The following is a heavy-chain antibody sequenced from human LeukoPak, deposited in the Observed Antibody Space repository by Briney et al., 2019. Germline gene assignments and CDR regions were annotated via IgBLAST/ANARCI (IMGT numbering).Heavy chain of an antibody. Sequence: GESLQISCKGSGYSFTSYWIGWVRQLPGKGLEWMGIIYPGDSDTRYSPSFQGQVTISADKSISTAYLQWSSLKASDTAMYYCARRYYDFWSGYYFDYWGQRTLVTVSS. CDR1: GYSFTSYW. V-gene: IGHV5-51*01. CDR2: IYPGDSDT. CDR3: ARRYYDFWSGYYFDY. D-gene: IGHD3-3*01. J-gene: IGHJ4*02.